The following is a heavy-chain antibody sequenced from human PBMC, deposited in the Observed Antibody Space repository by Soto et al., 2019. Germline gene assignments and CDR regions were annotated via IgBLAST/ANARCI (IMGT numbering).Heavy chain of an antibody. CDR1: GFTFSTYR. CDR3: ARGLQVHQASWSIYYYHGLDV. CDR2: VNSDENT. V-gene: IGHV3-74*01. Sequence: EVQLVESGGGLVQPGGSLRLSCAASGFTFSTYRMHWVRQAPGKGLVWVLRVNSDENTIYADSVKGRFTVSRDNAKNTVYMQMSSLRPEDTAVYYCARGLQVHQASWSIYYYHGLDVWGQGTTVTVSS. J-gene: IGHJ6*02. D-gene: IGHD2-2*01.